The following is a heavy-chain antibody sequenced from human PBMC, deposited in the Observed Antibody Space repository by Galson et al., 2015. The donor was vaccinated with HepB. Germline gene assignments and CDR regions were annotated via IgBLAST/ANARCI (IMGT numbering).Heavy chain of an antibody. J-gene: IGHJ6*02. Sequence: PPGKGLEWIGFLYYSGITNYNPSLKSRLTMSLDTSKSQFSLKLSSVTAADTAVCFCARADSTTYYSPYHYGLDVWGQGTTVTVSS. CDR3: ARADSTTYYSPYHYGLDV. D-gene: IGHD2/OR15-2a*01. CDR2: LYYSGIT. V-gene: IGHV4-59*01.